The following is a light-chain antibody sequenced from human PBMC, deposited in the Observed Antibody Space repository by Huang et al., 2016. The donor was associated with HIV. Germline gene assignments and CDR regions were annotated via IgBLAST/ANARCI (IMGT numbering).Light chain of an antibody. CDR2: GAS. CDR1: QSVLSCY. CDR3: QHYGRSPPFT. J-gene: IGKJ3*01. V-gene: IGKV3-20*01. Sequence: EIVLTQSPGTLSLSPGDTATLSCLASQSVLSCYLAWYQQRPGQSPRLLMYGASSRATGIPDRLSGSGSGTEYTLTINSLEPEDSAIYFCQHYGRSPPFTFGPGTRLHIK.